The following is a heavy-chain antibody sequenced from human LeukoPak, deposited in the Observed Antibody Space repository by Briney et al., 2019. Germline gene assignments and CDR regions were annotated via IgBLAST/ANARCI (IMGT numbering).Heavy chain of an antibody. CDR2: IYTSGST. D-gene: IGHD3-10*01. Sequence: PSETLSLTCTVSGGSISSYYWSWIRQPPGKGLEWIGRIYTSGSTNYNPSLKSRVTISVDTSKNQFSLKLSSVTAADTAVYYCARALYGSGPGDYYYYMDVWGKGTTVTVSS. CDR1: GGSISSYY. J-gene: IGHJ6*03. V-gene: IGHV4-4*08. CDR3: ARALYGSGPGDYYYYMDV.